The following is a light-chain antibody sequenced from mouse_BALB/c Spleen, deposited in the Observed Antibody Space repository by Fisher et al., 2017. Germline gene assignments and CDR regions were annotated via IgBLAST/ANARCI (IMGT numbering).Light chain of an antibody. Sequence: DIVLTQSPAIMSASPGEKVTMTCSASSSVSYMHWYQQKSSTSPKLWIYDTSKLASGVPGRFSGSGSGNSYSLTISSMEAEDAATYYCQQYHSYPPTFGAGTKLELK. CDR1: SSVSY. CDR2: DTS. CDR3: QQYHSYPPT. J-gene: IGKJ5*01. V-gene: IGKV4-63*01.